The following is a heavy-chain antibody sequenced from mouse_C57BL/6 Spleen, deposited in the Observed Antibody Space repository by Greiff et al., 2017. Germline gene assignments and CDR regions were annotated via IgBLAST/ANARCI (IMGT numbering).Heavy chain of an antibody. J-gene: IGHJ3*01. CDR1: GFTFSSYT. CDR3: ARQAGYYGSSEGFAY. V-gene: IGHV5-9*01. Sequence: EVQVVESGGGLVKPRGSLKLSCAASGFTFSSYTMSWVRQTPEKRLEWVATISGGGGNTYYPDSVKGRFTISRDNAKNTLYLQMSSLRSEDTALYYCARQAGYYGSSEGFAYWGQGTLVTVSA. CDR2: ISGGGGNT. D-gene: IGHD1-1*01.